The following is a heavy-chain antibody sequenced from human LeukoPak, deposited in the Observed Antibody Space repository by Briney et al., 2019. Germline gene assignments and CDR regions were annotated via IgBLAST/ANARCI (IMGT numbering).Heavy chain of an antibody. CDR3: ARDLPYYYGSGSYGGY. J-gene: IGHJ4*02. V-gene: IGHV4-39*07. CDR2: IYYSGST. D-gene: IGHD3-10*01. Sequence: SETLSLTCTVSGGSISSSSYYWGWVRQPPGKGLEWIGSIYYSGSTYYNPSLKSQVTISVDTSKNQFSLKLSSVTAADTAVYYCARDLPYYYGSGSYGGYWGQGTLVTVSS. CDR1: GGSISSSSYY.